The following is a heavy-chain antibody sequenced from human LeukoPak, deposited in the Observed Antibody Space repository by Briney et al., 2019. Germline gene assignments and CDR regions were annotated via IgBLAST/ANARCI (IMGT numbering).Heavy chain of an antibody. CDR3: TRDPYDRDGYGSFDL. V-gene: IGHV3-7*01. CDR1: GFNFNEYS. CDR2: IKRDGSDK. J-gene: IGHJ3*01. D-gene: IGHD3-22*01. Sequence: TGGSLRLSCAHSGFNFNEYSITWLRQAPGKGLEWVANIKRDGSDKYYVDSVKGRFTITRDNAKNSLYLEMISLRVEDTAVYYCTRDPYDRDGYGSFDLWGLGTTITVSS.